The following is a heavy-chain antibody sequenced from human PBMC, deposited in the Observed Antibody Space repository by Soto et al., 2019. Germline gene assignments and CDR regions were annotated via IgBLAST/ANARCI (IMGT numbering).Heavy chain of an antibody. D-gene: IGHD3-10*01. Sequence: GGSLRLSCAASGFTFSSYAMSWVRQAPGKGLEWVSAISGSGGSTYYADSVKGRFTISRDNSKNTLYLQMNSLRAEDTAVYYCAKDYYGSGSYWDDAFDIWGQGTMVTVSS. CDR2: ISGSGGST. CDR1: GFTFSSYA. J-gene: IGHJ3*02. V-gene: IGHV3-23*01. CDR3: AKDYYGSGSYWDDAFDI.